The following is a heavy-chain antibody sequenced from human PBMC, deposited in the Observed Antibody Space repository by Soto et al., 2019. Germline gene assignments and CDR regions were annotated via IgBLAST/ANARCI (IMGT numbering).Heavy chain of an antibody. D-gene: IGHD3-10*01. CDR1: GDTFTFYS. CDR2: INPILSMS. J-gene: IGHJ4*02. Sequence: QVQLVQSGAEVKRPGSSVKVSCKASGDTFTFYSINWVRQAPGLGLEWMGRINPILSMSNYAQRFQGRVTMTADKSTSTAYMEISSLRSEDTAIYYCASSYGSGYRAVDYWGQGALVTVSS. CDR3: ASSYGSGYRAVDY. V-gene: IGHV1-69*02.